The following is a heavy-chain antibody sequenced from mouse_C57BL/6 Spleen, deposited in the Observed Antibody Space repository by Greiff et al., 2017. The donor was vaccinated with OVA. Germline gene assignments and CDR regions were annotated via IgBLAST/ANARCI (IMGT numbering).Heavy chain of an antibody. D-gene: IGHD1-1*02. J-gene: IGHJ2*01. CDR2: INYDGSSP. CDR3: ARDGNYFDY. Sequence: DVKLVESEGGLVQPGSSMKLSCTASGFTFSDYYMAWFRQVPEKGLEWVATINYDGSSPYYLDSLKSRFIISRDNAKNILYLQMSSLKSEDTATYYCARDGNYFDYWGQGTTLTVSS. V-gene: IGHV5-16*01. CDR1: GFTFSDYY.